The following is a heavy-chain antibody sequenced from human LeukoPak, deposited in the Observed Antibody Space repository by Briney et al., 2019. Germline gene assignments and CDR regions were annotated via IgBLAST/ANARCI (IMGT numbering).Heavy chain of an antibody. CDR3: ARHTSMVRGVMKYYFDY. CDR2: IYYSGST. D-gene: IGHD3-10*01. V-gene: IGHV4-39*01. J-gene: IGHJ4*02. Sequence: PSETLSLTCTVSGGSISSSSYYWVWMRQPPGKGLEWIGCIYYSGSTYYNPSLKSRVTISVDTSKNQFSLRLNSVTAADTAVYYCARHTSMVRGVMKYYFDYWGQGTLATVSS. CDR1: GGSISSSSYY.